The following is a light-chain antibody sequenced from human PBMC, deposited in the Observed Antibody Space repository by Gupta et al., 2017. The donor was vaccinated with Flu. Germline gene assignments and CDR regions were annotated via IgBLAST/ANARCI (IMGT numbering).Light chain of an antibody. CDR1: QSVSSY. CDR2: AAS. V-gene: IGKV3-11*01. J-gene: IGKJ2*01. CDR3: QQRNNWPPYT. Sequence: EIVLTQSPATLSLSPGERATLSCRASQSVSSYLAWYQQKPGQAPRLLIFAASNRATGIPARFSGSGSGTDFTLTISSLEPEDFAVYYCQQRNNWPPYTFGQGTKLEIK.